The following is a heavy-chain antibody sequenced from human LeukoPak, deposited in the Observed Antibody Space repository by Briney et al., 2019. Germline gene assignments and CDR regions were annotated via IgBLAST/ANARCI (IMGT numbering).Heavy chain of an antibody. D-gene: IGHD1-26*01. J-gene: IGHJ5*02. Sequence: ASVKVFCKASGYTFTNYGLSWVRQAPGQGLEWMGWISGYNGHTNYAQKVQGRVTMTIDTSTSTAYMELRSLRSDDTAVYYCARDNSVGDNAWWFDPWGQGTLVTVSS. V-gene: IGHV1-18*01. CDR2: ISGYNGHT. CDR1: GYTFTNYG. CDR3: ARDNSVGDNAWWFDP.